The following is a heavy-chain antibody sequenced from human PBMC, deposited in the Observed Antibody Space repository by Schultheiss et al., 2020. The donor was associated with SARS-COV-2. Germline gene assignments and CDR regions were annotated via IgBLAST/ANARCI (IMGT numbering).Heavy chain of an antibody. Sequence: SETLSLTCTVSGGSISSGGYYWSWIRQHPGKGLEWIGYIYYSGSTYYNPSLKSRVTISVDTSKNQFSLKLSSVTAADTAVYYCARTNYEALDYYYGMDVWGQGTTVTVSS. J-gene: IGHJ6*02. D-gene: IGHD1-7*01. V-gene: IGHV4-31*03. CDR3: ARTNYEALDYYYGMDV. CDR1: GGSISSGGYY. CDR2: IYYSGST.